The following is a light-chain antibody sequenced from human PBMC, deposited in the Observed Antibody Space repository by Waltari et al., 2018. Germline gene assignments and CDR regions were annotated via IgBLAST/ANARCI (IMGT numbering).Light chain of an antibody. CDR1: SSDVGDNNY. J-gene: IGLJ1*01. V-gene: IGLV2-14*01. Sequence: QSALTQPASVSGSPGQSITISCTGTSSDVGDNNYVSWYQQFPGKAPQLIIYDVSNRPSGVSNRFSGSKSGNTASLTISGLQAEDEAYYSCTTHTTSSTYVFGTGTKCSVL. CDR3: TTHTTSSTYV. CDR2: DVS.